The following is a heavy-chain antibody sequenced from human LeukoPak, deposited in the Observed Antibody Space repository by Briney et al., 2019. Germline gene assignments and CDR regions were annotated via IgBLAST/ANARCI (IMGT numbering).Heavy chain of an antibody. V-gene: IGHV3-30-3*01. CDR2: ISYDGSNK. Sequence: GGSLRLSCAASAFTFSSYAMYWVRQAPGKGLEWVAVISYDGSNKYYADSVKGRFTISRDNSKKTLYLQMNSLRAGDTAVYYCARAVAGTHWFDPWGQGTLVTVSS. D-gene: IGHD6-19*01. CDR1: AFTFSSYA. CDR3: ARAVAGTHWFDP. J-gene: IGHJ5*02.